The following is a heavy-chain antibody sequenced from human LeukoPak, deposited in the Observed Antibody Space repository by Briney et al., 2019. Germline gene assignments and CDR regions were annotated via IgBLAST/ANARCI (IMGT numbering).Heavy chain of an antibody. CDR1: GFTFSSYS. CDR2: ISSSSSYI. Sequence: SGGSLRLSCAASGFTFSSYSMNWVRQAPGKGLEWVSSISSSSSYIYYADSVKGRFTISRDNAKNSLYLQMNSLRAEDTAVYYCARDYGILTGLPKFDYWGQGTLVTVSS. V-gene: IGHV3-21*01. J-gene: IGHJ4*02. D-gene: IGHD3-9*01. CDR3: ARDYGILTGLPKFDY.